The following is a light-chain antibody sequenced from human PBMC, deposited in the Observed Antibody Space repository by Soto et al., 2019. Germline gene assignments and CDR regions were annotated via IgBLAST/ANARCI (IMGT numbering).Light chain of an antibody. J-gene: IGKJ1*01. Sequence: EIGMKEGRSTLRGQRGERAILSCRASQSVSSNLAWYQQKPGQAPRLLIYAASSRATGIPDRFSGSGSGADFTLTISSLEAEEFAVYYYQQRSNWARTVGQGTKVDIK. V-gene: IGKV3-11*01. CDR3: QQRSNWART. CDR2: AAS. CDR1: QSVSSN.